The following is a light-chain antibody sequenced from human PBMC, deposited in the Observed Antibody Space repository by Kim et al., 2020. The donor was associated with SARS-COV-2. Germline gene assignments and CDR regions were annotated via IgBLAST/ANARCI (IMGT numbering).Light chain of an antibody. J-gene: IGKJ3*01. Sequence: EIVLTQSPGTLSLSPGERATLSCRASQSVSSSYLAWYQQKPGQAPRLLIYGASSRATGIPDRFSGSGSGTDFTLTISRLEPEDFAVYYGKQYGSGSFTIGPGTMGDIK. CDR1: QSVSSSY. CDR3: KQYGSGSFT. V-gene: IGKV3-20*01. CDR2: GAS.